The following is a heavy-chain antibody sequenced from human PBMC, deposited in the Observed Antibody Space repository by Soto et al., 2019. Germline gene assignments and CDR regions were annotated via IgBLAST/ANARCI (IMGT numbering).Heavy chain of an antibody. CDR3: ARYYDGSGNSDAFDI. V-gene: IGHV3-7*03. CDR2: IKEDGSEK. J-gene: IGHJ3*02. D-gene: IGHD3-22*01. CDR1: GFTFPSYW. Sequence: GGSLRLSCAASGFTFPSYWMTWVRQAPGKGLEWVTNIKEDGSEKYYVDSVKGRFTISRENAKNSLYLEMNSLRADDTAIYYCARYYDGSGNSDAFDIWGQGTMVTVSS.